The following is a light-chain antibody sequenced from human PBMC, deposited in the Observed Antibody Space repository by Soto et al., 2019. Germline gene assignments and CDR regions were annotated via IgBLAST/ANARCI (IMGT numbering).Light chain of an antibody. J-gene: IGKJ2*01. CDR2: GSS. CDR1: QSVSGNY. V-gene: IGKV3-20*01. CDR3: QQYGSSPPYT. Sequence: EIVLTQSPGTLSLSPGERATLSCRASQSVSGNYLAWYQQKHGQSPRLLIYGSSDRATGIPDRLSGSGSGTDFTLTITRVEPEDFAVYYCQQYGSSPPYTFGQGTKLEIK.